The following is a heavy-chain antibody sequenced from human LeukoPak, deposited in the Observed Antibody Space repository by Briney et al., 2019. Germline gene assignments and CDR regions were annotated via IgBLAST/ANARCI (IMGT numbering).Heavy chain of an antibody. CDR1: GFTFSSYW. D-gene: IGHD3-22*01. CDR2: IKQDGSER. CDR3: ARDLVHYYDSSGYWGIPNY. J-gene: IGHJ4*02. Sequence: AGGSLRLSCAASGFTFSSYWMSWVRQAPGKGLEWVANIKQDGSERYYVDSVKGRFTISRDNAKNSLYLQMNSLRAEDTAVYYCARDLVHYYDSSGYWGIPNYWGQGTLVTVSS. V-gene: IGHV3-7*01.